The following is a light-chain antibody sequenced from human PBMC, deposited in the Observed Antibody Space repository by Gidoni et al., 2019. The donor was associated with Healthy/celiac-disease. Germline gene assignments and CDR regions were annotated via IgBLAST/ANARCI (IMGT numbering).Light chain of an antibody. CDR1: QSISSY. V-gene: IGKV1-39*01. CDR2: AAS. Sequence: DIQMTQPPSSLSASVGDSVTITCRASQSISSYLNWYQQKPGKAPKLLIYAASSLQSGVPSRCSGSGSGTEYTLTISSLQPEDFATYYCQQSYSTPLTFGGGTKVEIK. CDR3: QQSYSTPLT. J-gene: IGKJ4*01.